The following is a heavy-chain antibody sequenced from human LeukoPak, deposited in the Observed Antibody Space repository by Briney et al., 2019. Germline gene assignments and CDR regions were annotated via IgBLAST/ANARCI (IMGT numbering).Heavy chain of an antibody. CDR1: GGTFSSYA. Sequence: ASVKVSCKASGGTFSSYAISWVRQAPGQGLEWMGWINPNSGGTNYAQKFQGRVTMTRDTSISTAYMELSRLRSDDTAVYYCATGIRVVDYWGQGTLVTVSS. J-gene: IGHJ4*02. CDR2: INPNSGGT. D-gene: IGHD1-20*01. V-gene: IGHV1-2*02. CDR3: ATGIRVVDY.